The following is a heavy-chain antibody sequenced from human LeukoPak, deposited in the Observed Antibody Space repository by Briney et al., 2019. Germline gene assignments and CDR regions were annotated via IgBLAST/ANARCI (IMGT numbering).Heavy chain of an antibody. Sequence: GGSLRLSCAASGFTFSSDAMSWVRQAPGKGLEWVSAISGSGGSTYYADSVKGRFTISRDNAKNSLYLQMNSLRAEDTALYYCARDLRDGYNLLDSWGQGTLVTVSS. V-gene: IGHV3-23*01. CDR3: ARDLRDGYNLLDS. J-gene: IGHJ4*02. D-gene: IGHD5-24*01. CDR1: GFTFSSDA. CDR2: ISGSGGST.